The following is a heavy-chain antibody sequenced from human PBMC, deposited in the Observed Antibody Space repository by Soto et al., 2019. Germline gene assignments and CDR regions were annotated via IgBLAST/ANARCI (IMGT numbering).Heavy chain of an antibody. Sequence: GGSLRLSCAASGFTFSSYWMHWVRQAPGKGLVWVSRINSDGSSTSYADSVKGRFTISRDNAKNTLYLQMNSLRAEDTAVYYCARIGCSGGSCYHYYYYYGMDVWGQGTTVTVSS. CDR3: ARIGCSGGSCYHYYYYYGMDV. D-gene: IGHD2-15*01. V-gene: IGHV3-74*01. CDR2: INSDGSST. CDR1: GFTFSSYW. J-gene: IGHJ6*02.